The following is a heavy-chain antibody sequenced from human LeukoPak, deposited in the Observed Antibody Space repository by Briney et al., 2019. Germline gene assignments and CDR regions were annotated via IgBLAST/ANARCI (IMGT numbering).Heavy chain of an antibody. CDR3: VRSRVTTIPNFDY. Sequence: ASMKVSCKASGYTFIGYYIHWVRQAPGQGLEWMGWINPNSGATDYAQKFQGRVTMTRDTSISTTYMELSKLNSDDTAVYYCVRSRVTTIPNFDYWGQGTLVTASS. CDR2: INPNSGAT. J-gene: IGHJ4*02. CDR1: GYTFIGYY. D-gene: IGHD2-21*02. V-gene: IGHV1-2*02.